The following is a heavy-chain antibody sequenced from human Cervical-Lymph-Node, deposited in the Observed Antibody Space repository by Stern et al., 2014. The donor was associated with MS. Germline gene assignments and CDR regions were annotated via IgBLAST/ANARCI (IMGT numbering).Heavy chain of an antibody. CDR2: FDPEHGET. D-gene: IGHD2-21*02. Sequence: QVQLVQSGAEVKKPGASVKVSCKVSGYTLREISMHWVRPAPGKGLEWMGGFDPEHGETRYAQKVQGRVTMAEDRSTDTAYMELSSLRSEDTAVYYCATHRGRVTYYYGMDVWGQGTTVTVSS. CDR1: GYTLREIS. V-gene: IGHV1-24*01. CDR3: ATHRGRVTYYYGMDV. J-gene: IGHJ6*02.